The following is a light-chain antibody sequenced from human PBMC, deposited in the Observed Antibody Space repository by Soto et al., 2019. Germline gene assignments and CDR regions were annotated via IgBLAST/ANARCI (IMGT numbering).Light chain of an antibody. J-gene: IGKJ1*01. CDR2: AAS. CDR1: QAISTW. CDR3: QQAVTFPRT. V-gene: IGKV1-12*01. Sequence: DIQMTQSPSSVSASVGDRVTITCRASQAISTWLAWYQQKPGRAPKLLIFAASTLHSGVPSRFSGSGSGTDFTLTISSLQPEDFATYYCQQAVTFPRTFGQGTKVEIK.